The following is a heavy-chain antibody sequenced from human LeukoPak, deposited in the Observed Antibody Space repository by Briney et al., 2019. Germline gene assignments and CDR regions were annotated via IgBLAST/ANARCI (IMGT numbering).Heavy chain of an antibody. CDR1: GFTFSSYA. CDR2: ISGSGGST. V-gene: IGHV3-23*01. Sequence: GGSLRLSCAASGFTFSSYAMSWVRQAPGKGLEWVSAISGSGGSTYYADSVKGRFTISRDNSKNTLYLQMNSLRAEDTAVYYCAKDPRGSGSSGWFDPWGRGTLVTVSS. J-gene: IGHJ5*02. D-gene: IGHD3-10*01. CDR3: AKDPRGSGSSGWFDP.